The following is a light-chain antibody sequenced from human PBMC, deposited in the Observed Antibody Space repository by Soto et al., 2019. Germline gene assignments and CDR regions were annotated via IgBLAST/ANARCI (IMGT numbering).Light chain of an antibody. CDR2: KAS. J-gene: IGKJ1*01. CDR1: QTISSW. V-gene: IGKV1-5*03. Sequence: IHMTHSPSTLSACPSHRFTITSRASQTISSWLAWYQQKPGKAPKLLIYKASTLKSGVPSRFSGSGSGTEFTLTISSLQPDDFATYYCQHYNSYSEAFGQGTKVDIK. CDR3: QHYNSYSEA.